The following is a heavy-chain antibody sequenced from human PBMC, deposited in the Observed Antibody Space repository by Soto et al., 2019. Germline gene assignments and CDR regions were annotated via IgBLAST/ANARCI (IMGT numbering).Heavy chain of an antibody. V-gene: IGHV3-13*01. CDR1: GFTFSSYD. CDR3: ARVTYSYGYPYYYYYMDV. Sequence: GGSLRLSCAASGFTFSSYDMHWVRQATGKGLEWVSAIGTAGDTYYPGSVKGRFTISRENAKNSLYRQMNSLRAGDTAVYYCARVTYSYGYPYYYYYMDVWGKGTTVTVSS. D-gene: IGHD5-18*01. J-gene: IGHJ6*03. CDR2: IGTAGDT.